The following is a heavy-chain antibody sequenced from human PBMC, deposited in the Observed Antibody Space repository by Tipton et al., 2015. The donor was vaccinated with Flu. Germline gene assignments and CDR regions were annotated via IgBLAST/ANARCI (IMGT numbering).Heavy chain of an antibody. J-gene: IGHJ6*02. D-gene: IGHD6-13*01. CDR1: GGSLSSTSAF. Sequence: GLVKPSETLTLMCSVSGGSLSSTSAFWGWIRQPPGMGLEWIGSIYYSGSPYYTPSLKSRVTMSLDTTKNQFSLKLSSVTAADTAVYFRARVISAAAGTVDGMDVWGQGTTVTVSS. CDR2: IYYSGSP. V-gene: IGHV4-39*07. CDR3: ARVISAAAGTVDGMDV.